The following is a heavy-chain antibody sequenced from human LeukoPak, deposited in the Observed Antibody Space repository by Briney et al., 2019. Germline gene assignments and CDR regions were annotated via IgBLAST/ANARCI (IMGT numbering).Heavy chain of an antibody. J-gene: IGHJ4*02. CDR1: GGSISSGSYY. V-gene: IGHV4-61*02. Sequence: PSETLSLTCTVSGGSISSGSYYWSWIRQPAGKGLEWIGRIYTSGSTNYNPSLKSRVTISVDTSKNQFSLKLSSVTAADTAVYYCARGSTYSSGWYGKTKYYFDYWGQGTLVTVSS. CDR2: IYTSGST. D-gene: IGHD6-19*01. CDR3: ARGSTYSSGWYGKTKYYFDY.